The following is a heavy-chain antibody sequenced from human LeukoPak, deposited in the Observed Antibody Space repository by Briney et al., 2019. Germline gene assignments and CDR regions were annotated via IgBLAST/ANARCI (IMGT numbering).Heavy chain of an antibody. CDR1: GGSFSGYY. CDR3: ARGEWTFDY. Sequence: PSETLSLTCAVYGGSFSGYYWSWIRQPPGKGLEWIGYIYYSGSTNYNPSLKSRVTISVDTSKNQFSLKLSSVTAADTAVYYCARGEWTFDYWGQGTLVTVSS. CDR2: IYYSGST. J-gene: IGHJ4*02. V-gene: IGHV4-59*01. D-gene: IGHD3-3*01.